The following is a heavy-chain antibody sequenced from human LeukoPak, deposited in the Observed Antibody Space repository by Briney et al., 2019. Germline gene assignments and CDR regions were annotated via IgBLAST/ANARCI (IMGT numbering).Heavy chain of an antibody. Sequence: PSETLSLTCTVSGGSISSSSYYWGWIRQPPGKGLEWIGSIYYSGSTYYNPSLKSRVTISVDTSKNQFSLKLSSVTAADTAVYYCARTLYGDDPVLGYWGQGTLVTVSS. V-gene: IGHV4-39*07. J-gene: IGHJ4*02. CDR3: ARTLYGDDPVLGY. CDR2: IYYSGST. D-gene: IGHD4-17*01. CDR1: GGSISSSSYY.